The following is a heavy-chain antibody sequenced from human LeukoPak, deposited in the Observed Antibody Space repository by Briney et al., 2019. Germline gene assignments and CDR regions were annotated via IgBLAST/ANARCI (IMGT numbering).Heavy chain of an antibody. D-gene: IGHD2-2*01. CDR1: VFTFSSYS. V-gene: IGHV3-21*01. Sequence: GGSLTLYCAASVFTFSSYSMNWVRQSPGKGLEGVSSISSSSSYIYYADSVKGRFTISRDNAKNSLYLQMNSLRAEDTAVYYCARERPKYQLPDYWGQGTLVTVSS. CDR3: ARERPKYQLPDY. J-gene: IGHJ4*02. CDR2: ISSSSSYI.